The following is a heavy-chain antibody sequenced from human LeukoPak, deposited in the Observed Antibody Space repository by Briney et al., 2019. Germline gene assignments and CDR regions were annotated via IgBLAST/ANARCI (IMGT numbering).Heavy chain of an antibody. CDR1: GFTFSTYG. J-gene: IGHJ2*01. V-gene: IGHV3-33*01. CDR3: ARRGGGPIVARYFDL. CDR2: IWADGSKD. Sequence: GGSLRLSCAASGFTFSTYGMHWVRQAPGKGLEWVAVIWADGSKDLYADSVKGRFTISKDNPKNTLYLQMNSLRVEDTAVYYCARRGGGPIVARYFDLWGRGTLVTVSS. D-gene: IGHD3-22*01.